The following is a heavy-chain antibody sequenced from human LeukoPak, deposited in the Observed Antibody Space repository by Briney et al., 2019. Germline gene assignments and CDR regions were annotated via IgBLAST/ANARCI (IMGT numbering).Heavy chain of an antibody. D-gene: IGHD3-22*01. J-gene: IGHJ4*02. V-gene: IGHV3-11*04. Sequence: GGSLRLSCAASGFTFSDSYMSWIRQAPGKGLEWVSYISTSSTTIHYADSVKGRFTISRDNAKNSLYLQMNSLRAEDTAVYYCARDLRSSGYYAFDYWGQGTLVTVSS. CDR2: ISTSSTTI. CDR1: GFTFSDSY. CDR3: ARDLRSSGYYAFDY.